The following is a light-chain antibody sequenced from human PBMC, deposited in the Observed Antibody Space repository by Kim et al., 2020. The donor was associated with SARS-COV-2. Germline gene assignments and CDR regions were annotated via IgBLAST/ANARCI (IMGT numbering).Light chain of an antibody. V-gene: IGKV3-15*01. CDR1: QSVSSN. CDR3: QQYNNWPPWT. Sequence: SPGERATLSCRASQSVSSNLAWYQQKPSQAPSLLIYGASTRATGIPARFSGSGSGTEFTLTISSLQSEDFAVYYCQQYNNWPPWTFGQGTKVDIK. CDR2: GAS. J-gene: IGKJ1*01.